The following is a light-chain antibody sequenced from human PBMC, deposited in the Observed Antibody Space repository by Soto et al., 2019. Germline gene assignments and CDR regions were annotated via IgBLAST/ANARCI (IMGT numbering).Light chain of an antibody. Sequence: QSALTQPASMSGSPGQSITISCTGTSNDGGGYNYVSWYQQHPGKAPKLMIFEVSNRPSGVSNRFSGSKSGNTASLTISGLQAEDEAYYYCCSYTSTNSRVFGGGTKVTVL. CDR2: EVS. CDR1: SNDGGGYNY. V-gene: IGLV2-14*01. J-gene: IGLJ3*02. CDR3: CSYTSTNSRV.